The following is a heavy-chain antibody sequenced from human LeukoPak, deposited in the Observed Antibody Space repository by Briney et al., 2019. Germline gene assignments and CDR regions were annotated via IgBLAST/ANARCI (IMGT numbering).Heavy chain of an antibody. Sequence: SQTLSLTCTVSGGSISSGSYYWSWIRQPAGKGLEWIGRIYTSGSTNYNPSLKSRVTISVDTSKNQFSLKLSSVTAADTAVYYCARVGYSSSWFSFDYWGQGTLVTVSS. CDR3: ARVGYSSSWFSFDY. J-gene: IGHJ4*02. D-gene: IGHD6-13*01. CDR2: IYTSGST. V-gene: IGHV4-61*02. CDR1: GGSISSGSYY.